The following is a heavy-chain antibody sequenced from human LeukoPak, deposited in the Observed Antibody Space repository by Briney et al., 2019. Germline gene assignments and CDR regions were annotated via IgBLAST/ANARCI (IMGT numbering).Heavy chain of an antibody. CDR3: ASETYGGNSLDY. CDR1: GDSISSRNW. V-gene: IGHV4-4*02. Sequence: SETLSLTCAVSGDSISSRNWWTWVRQPPGQGLEWIGEMSSQSGNANYNPSLIRRVTISVDTSKNQFSLKLSSVTAADTAVYYCASETYGGNSLDYWGQGTLVTVSS. J-gene: IGHJ4*02. D-gene: IGHD4-23*01. CDR2: MSSQSGNA.